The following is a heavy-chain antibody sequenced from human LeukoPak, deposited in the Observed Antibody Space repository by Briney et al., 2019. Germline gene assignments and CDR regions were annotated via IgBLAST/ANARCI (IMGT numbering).Heavy chain of an antibody. V-gene: IGHV3-21*01. Sequence: GGSLRLSCAASGFTFSSYAMSWVRQAPGKGLEWVSAISSSSSYIYYADSVKGRFTISRDNAKNSLYLQMNSLRAEDTAVYYCASWLAARPDDYWGQGTLVTVSS. CDR1: GFTFSSYA. J-gene: IGHJ4*02. CDR3: ASWLAARPDDY. D-gene: IGHD6-6*01. CDR2: ISSSSSYI.